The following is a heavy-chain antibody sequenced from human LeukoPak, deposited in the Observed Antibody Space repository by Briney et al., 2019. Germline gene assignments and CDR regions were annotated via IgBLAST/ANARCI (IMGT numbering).Heavy chain of an antibody. CDR3: ARGNEYSSSYYMDV. Sequence: ASVKVSCKASGYTFTSYGVSWVRQAPGQGLEWMGWISGYSGNRNNAQKIQGRVTMTTDTSTRTAYMELRSLTSDDTAVYYCARGNEYSSSYYMDVWGKGTTVTVSS. CDR2: ISGYSGNR. D-gene: IGHD6-6*01. CDR1: GYTFTSYG. J-gene: IGHJ6*03. V-gene: IGHV1-18*01.